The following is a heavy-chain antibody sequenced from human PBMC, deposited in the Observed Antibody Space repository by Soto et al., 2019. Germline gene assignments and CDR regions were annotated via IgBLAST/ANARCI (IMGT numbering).Heavy chain of an antibody. D-gene: IGHD6-19*01. Sequence: EVQLVESGGGLVQPGRSLRLSCAASGFTFDDYAMHWVRQAPGKGLEWVSGISWHSDTIGYADSVRGRFTISRDNAKNALYLQMNSLRPEDTAFYYCAKYLGRGWYTCFHPWGQGTLGTVSS. CDR3: AKYLGRGWYTCFHP. V-gene: IGHV3-9*01. J-gene: IGHJ5*02. CDR1: GFTFDDYA. CDR2: ISWHSDTI.